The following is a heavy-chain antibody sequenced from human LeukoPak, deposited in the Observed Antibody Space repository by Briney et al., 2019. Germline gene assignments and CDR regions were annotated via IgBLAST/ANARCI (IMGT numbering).Heavy chain of an antibody. D-gene: IGHD1-1*01. CDR1: GFTFSSYA. Sequence: PGGSLRLSCAASGFTFSSYAMHWVRQAPEKGLEWVANIKQDGSEKYYVDSVKGRFTISRDNAKSSMYLQMNSLRAEDTAVYYCARDQPLRDWNPIYDAFDIWGQGTLVTVSS. V-gene: IGHV3-7*01. J-gene: IGHJ3*02. CDR3: ARDQPLRDWNPIYDAFDI. CDR2: IKQDGSEK.